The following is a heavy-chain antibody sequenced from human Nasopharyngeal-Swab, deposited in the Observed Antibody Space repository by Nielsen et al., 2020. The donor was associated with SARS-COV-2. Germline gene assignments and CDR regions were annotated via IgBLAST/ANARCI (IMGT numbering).Heavy chain of an antibody. D-gene: IGHD5-12*01. CDR1: GFTFSSYG. CDR2: ISYDGSNK. J-gene: IGHJ4*02. CDR3: ARVARRYSGYETLGSFDY. Sequence: GGSLRLSCAASGFTFSSYGMHWVRQAPGKGLEWVAVISYDGSNKYYADSVKGRFTISRDNAKNSLYLQMNSLRAEDTAVYYCARVARRYSGYETLGSFDYWGQGTLVTVSS. V-gene: IGHV3-30*12.